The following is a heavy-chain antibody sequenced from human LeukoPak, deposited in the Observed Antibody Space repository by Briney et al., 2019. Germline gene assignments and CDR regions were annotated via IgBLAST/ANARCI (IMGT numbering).Heavy chain of an antibody. Sequence: PGGSLRLSCAASGFSFSGNAMHWVRQAPGKGLEWVALIPFDRSDKYYAGSVKGRFTISRDNSKNTLYLQMNSLRAEDTATYYCAKDYYWSWDYWGQGTLVTVSS. V-gene: IGHV3-30*02. D-gene: IGHD2-8*01. CDR3: AKDYYWSWDY. CDR1: GFSFSGNA. J-gene: IGHJ4*02. CDR2: IPFDRSDK.